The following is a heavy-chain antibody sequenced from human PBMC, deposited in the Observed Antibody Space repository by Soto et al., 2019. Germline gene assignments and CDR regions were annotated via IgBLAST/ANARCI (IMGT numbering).Heavy chain of an antibody. CDR3: AKDWGSSGWFNWFDS. J-gene: IGHJ5*01. D-gene: IGHD6-19*01. V-gene: IGHV3-30*18. CDR2: IAHNGFSQ. Sequence: QVQLVESGGGVVQPGTSLRLSCVVSGFTLSNTGVHWVRQAPGKGLEWVAMIAHNGFSQFYVDSVKGRFTISRDNSKYTVYLQMPSLRPEDTSVYYCAKDWGSSGWFNWFDSWGQGTLVTVSS. CDR1: GFTLSNTG.